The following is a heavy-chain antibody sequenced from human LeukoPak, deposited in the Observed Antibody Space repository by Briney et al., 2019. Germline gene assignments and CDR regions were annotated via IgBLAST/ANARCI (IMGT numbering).Heavy chain of an antibody. CDR2: IYYSGST. CDR3: ARRVEYYDSNGFYGGDHFGY. D-gene: IGHD3-22*01. CDR1: GDSSSITNYY. J-gene: IGHJ4*02. Sequence: PSETLSLTCFVSGDSSSITNYYWDWIRQPPGKGLEWIGSIYYSGSTYYNPSVKSRVTISVDTSKNQFSLRLSSVTAADTAVYYCARRVEYYDSNGFYGGDHFGYWGQGTLVTVSS. V-gene: IGHV4-39*01.